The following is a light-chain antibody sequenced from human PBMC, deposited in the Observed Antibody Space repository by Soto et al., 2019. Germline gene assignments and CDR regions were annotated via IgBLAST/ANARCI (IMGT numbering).Light chain of an antibody. CDR2: AAS. Sequence: EIQMTQSPSSLSASLGDRVTITCRASQTISNYLNWYQQKSGRAPELLVYAASNLQSGVPSRFTGSGSGTHFTLTISGLEPADFATYFCQQSYNTPITVGQGTRLEIK. J-gene: IGKJ5*01. CDR3: QQSYNTPIT. CDR1: QTISNY. V-gene: IGKV1-39*01.